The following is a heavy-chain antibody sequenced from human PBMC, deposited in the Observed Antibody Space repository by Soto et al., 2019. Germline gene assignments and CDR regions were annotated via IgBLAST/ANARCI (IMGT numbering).Heavy chain of an antibody. CDR3: ARWGCSGSNCNLNQRSFDL. J-gene: IGHJ4*02. CDR1: GFIINEYG. D-gene: IGHD2-15*01. V-gene: IGHV3-33*01. Sequence: QVQLVQSGGGVVQPGRSLRLSCAASGFIINEYGMHRVRQAPGKGLEWVAVIWYDGSNKYYADSVKGRFTFSRDNSKNTMPLQMNSLRVEDTAIYYCARWGCSGSNCNLNQRSFDLWGQGTLVTVSS. CDR2: IWYDGSNK.